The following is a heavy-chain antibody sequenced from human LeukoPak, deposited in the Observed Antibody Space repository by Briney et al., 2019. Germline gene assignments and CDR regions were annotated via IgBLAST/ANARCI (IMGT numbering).Heavy chain of an antibody. J-gene: IGHJ4*02. CDR1: GFAFNTYA. CDR3: AKDRVPDGRYSIDY. Sequence: PGGSLRLSCAASGFAFNTYAMNWVRQAPGRGLEWVSISIGTGGTTDYADSVKGRFTISKDLSKNTLYLQMNSLGVEDTAIYYCAKDRVPDGRYSIDYWGQGTLVTVSS. V-gene: IGHV3-23*01. CDR2: SIGTGGTT. D-gene: IGHD3-16*02.